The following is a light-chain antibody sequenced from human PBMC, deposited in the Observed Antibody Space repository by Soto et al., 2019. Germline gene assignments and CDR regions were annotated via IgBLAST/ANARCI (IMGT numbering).Light chain of an antibody. Sequence: DIQMTQSPSSLSSSVGDRVTITCRASQTVNTYLTWYQQKLGKAPKLLIYAASTLETGAPARFSGSGSGTDFTLTISSLQVEDFAAYYCQQSYSMPRTFGQGTKLQIK. V-gene: IGKV1-39*01. CDR1: QTVNTY. CDR3: QQSYSMPRT. CDR2: AAS. J-gene: IGKJ2*01.